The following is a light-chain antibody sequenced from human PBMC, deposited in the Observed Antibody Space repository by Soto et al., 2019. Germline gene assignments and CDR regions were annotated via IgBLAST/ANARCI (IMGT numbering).Light chain of an antibody. CDR1: SGSVSADHF. Sequence: QTVVTQEPSFSVSPGGTVTRTCGLNSGSVSADHFPSWYQQTPGRAPRTLIYSTNTLSSGVPDRFSGSILGNKAALTITGAQADDESDYYCVLYMGNGISVFGGGTKLNVL. CDR3: VLYMGNGISV. V-gene: IGLV8-61*01. J-gene: IGLJ3*02. CDR2: STN.